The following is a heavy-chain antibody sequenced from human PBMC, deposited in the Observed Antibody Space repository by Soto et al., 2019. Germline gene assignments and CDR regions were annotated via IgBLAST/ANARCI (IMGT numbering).Heavy chain of an antibody. V-gene: IGHV3-21*01. Sequence: GGSLRLSCAASGFTFSSYSMNWVRQAPGKGLEWVSSISSSSSYIYYADSVKGRFTISRDNAKNSLYLQMNSLRAEDTAVYYCSRDRLMYDIVTGYYSSGMDVWGQGTTVTVSS. J-gene: IGHJ6*02. CDR3: SRDRLMYDIVTGYYSSGMDV. CDR2: ISSSSSYI. CDR1: GFTFSSYS. D-gene: IGHD3-9*01.